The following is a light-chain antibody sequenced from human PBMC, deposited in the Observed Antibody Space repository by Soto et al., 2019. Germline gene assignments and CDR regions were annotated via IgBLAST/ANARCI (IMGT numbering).Light chain of an antibody. Sequence: WTQSPDTVALARGGRATLSCRASQRVGSSLAWHQQKPGQAPRLLIYDASNRATGIPARFSGSGSGTDFTLTISSLEPEDFAVYYCQLRGTWWTFGQGTKV. V-gene: IGKV3-11*01. CDR3: QLRGTWWT. CDR1: QRVGSS. CDR2: DAS. J-gene: IGKJ1*01.